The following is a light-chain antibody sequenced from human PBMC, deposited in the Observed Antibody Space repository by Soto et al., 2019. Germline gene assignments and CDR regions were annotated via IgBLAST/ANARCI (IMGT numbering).Light chain of an antibody. CDR1: SSNIGATYD. J-gene: IGLJ1*01. CDR3: QSYDSILSAHYV. CDR2: GNS. V-gene: IGLV1-40*01. Sequence: QSVLTQPTSVSGAPGQRVTISCTGSSSNIGATYDVQWYQQLPGTAPKLLIYGNSNRPSGVPDRFSGSKSGTSASLAITGLQADDEADYYCQSYDSILSAHYVFGTGTKLTVL.